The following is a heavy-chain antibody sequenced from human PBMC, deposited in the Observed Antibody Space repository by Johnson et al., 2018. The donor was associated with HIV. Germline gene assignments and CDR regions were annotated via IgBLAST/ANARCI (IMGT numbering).Heavy chain of an antibody. CDR1: GFTFSSYW. Sequence: VQLVESGGGLVQPGGSLRLSCADSGFTFSSYWMSWVRQAPGKGLEWVANIKQDGSEKYYVDSVKGRFTISRDNSKNTLYLQMNSLRAEDTAVYYCARGEYYYDSSGYYPVAFDIWGQGTMVTVSS. CDR3: ARGEYYYDSSGYYPVAFDI. D-gene: IGHD3-22*01. CDR2: IKQDGSEK. J-gene: IGHJ3*02. V-gene: IGHV3-7*03.